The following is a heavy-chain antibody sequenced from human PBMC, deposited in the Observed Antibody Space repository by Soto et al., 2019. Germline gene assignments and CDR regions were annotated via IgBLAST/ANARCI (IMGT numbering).Heavy chain of an antibody. CDR3: AKDYADSSGQPWFDP. Sequence: PAGSLRLSFAASGFTFSSYGMHWVRQAPGKGLEWVAVISYDGSNKYYADSVKGRFTISRDNSKNTLYLQMNSLRAEETAVYYRAKDYADSSGQPWFDPWGQGTLVTVSS. V-gene: IGHV3-30*18. CDR2: ISYDGSNK. D-gene: IGHD3-22*01. CDR1: GFTFSSYG. J-gene: IGHJ5*02.